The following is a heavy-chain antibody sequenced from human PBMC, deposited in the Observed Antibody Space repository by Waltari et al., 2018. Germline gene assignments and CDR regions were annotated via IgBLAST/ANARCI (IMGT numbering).Heavy chain of an antibody. CDR1: GVSITSNRHY. CDR3: ATYIGASVGTAAFDV. J-gene: IGHJ3*01. V-gene: IGHV4-39*01. D-gene: IGHD5-12*01. CDR2: VSYSGTT. Sequence: QLQLQESGPRLVRPSGTLSLICRVSGVSITSNRHYWAWIRQSPGQCLEWIGTVSYSGTTYISPSLKSRVSVSRDTSKNQVSLILGSVTAADMAVYYCATYIGASVGTAAFDVWGQGTMVTVSS.